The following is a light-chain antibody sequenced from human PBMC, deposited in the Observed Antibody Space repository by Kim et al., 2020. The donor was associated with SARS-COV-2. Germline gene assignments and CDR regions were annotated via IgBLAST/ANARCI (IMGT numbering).Light chain of an antibody. V-gene: IGKV1-9*01. CDR1: QDIGSY. CDR2: AAS. J-gene: IGKJ3*01. Sequence: GDRVTITCRASQDIGSYLAWYQQKPGRATKLLINAASTLQSGVPSRFSGSGSGTEFTLTVSSLQPEDFATYYCQQFNSHPFTFGPGAKVDIK. CDR3: QQFNSHPFT.